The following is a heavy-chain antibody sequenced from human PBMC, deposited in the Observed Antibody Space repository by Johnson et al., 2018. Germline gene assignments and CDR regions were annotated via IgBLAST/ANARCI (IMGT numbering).Heavy chain of an antibody. Sequence: EVQLVESGGGLVKPGGSLRLSCAASGFAFSTYSMNWVRQAPGKGLEWVSSISGSSTYIYYADSVKGRVTISRDNAKNSLYLQMNSLRAEDTAVDYCTRDLSYASGDYWGQGTVVTVSS. CDR2: ISGSSTYI. CDR3: TRDLSYASGDY. CDR1: GFAFSTYS. D-gene: IGHD2-2*01. V-gene: IGHV3-21*01. J-gene: IGHJ4*02.